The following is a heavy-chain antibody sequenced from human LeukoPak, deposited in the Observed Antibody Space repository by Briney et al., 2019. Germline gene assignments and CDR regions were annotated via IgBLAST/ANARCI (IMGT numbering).Heavy chain of an antibody. V-gene: IGHV1-18*01. CDR2: ISAYNGNT. Sequence: ASVKVSCKASGYTFTSYGISWVRQAPGQGLEWKGWISAYNGNTNYAQKLQGRVTMTTDTSTSTAYMELRSLRSDDTAVYYCARDMGGDCSSTSCYGAFDIWGQGTMVTVSS. CDR1: GYTFTSYG. D-gene: IGHD2-2*01. CDR3: ARDMGGDCSSTSCYGAFDI. J-gene: IGHJ3*02.